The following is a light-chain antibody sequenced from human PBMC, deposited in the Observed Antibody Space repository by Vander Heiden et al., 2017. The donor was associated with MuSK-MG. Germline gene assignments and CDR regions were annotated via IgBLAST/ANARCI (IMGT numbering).Light chain of an antibody. CDR2: GNF. V-gene: IGLV1-40*01. CDR3: QSYDSSLSGNWV. Sequence: QSVLTQPPSVSGAPGPRVTIACTGSSSNIGAGYDVHWYQQLPGAAPKLLIFGNFNRPSGVPDRFSGSKSGTSAALAITGLQAEDEADYYCQSYDSSLSGNWVFGGGTKLTVL. J-gene: IGLJ3*02. CDR1: SSNIGAGYD.